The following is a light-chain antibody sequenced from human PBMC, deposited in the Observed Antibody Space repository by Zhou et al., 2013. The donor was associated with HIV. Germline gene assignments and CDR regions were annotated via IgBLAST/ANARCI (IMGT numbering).Light chain of an antibody. CDR1: QILTTS. V-gene: IGKV1-39*01. CDR2: AAS. Sequence: DIHMTQSPSSLSASVGDRVTITCRASQILTTSLNWYQQKLGKAPKLLIFAASKLQSGVPSRFSGSGSGTAFSLTINSLQSEDFATYYCQQSYSTPPTFGRGTRLDI. CDR3: QQSYSTPPT. J-gene: IGKJ5*01.